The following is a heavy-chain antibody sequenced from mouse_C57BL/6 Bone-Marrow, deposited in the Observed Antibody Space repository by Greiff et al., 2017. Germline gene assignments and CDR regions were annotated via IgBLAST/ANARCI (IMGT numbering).Heavy chain of an antibody. CDR3: AMGWTGWYFDV. J-gene: IGHJ1*03. Sequence: EVHLVESGPGMVKPSQSLSLTCTVTGYSITSGYDWHWIRHFPGNKLEWMGYISYSGSTNYNPSLKSRISITHDTSKNHFFLKLNSVTTEDTATYYCAMGWTGWYFDVWGTGTTVTVSS. CDR1: GYSITSGYD. V-gene: IGHV3-1*01. D-gene: IGHD1-1*02. CDR2: ISYSGST.